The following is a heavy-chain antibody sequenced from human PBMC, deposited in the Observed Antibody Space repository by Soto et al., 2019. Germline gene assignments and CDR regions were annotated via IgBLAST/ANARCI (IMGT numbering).Heavy chain of an antibody. D-gene: IGHD3-22*01. CDR3: ASFDYYDSSGYDYYYYGMDV. Sequence: RGESLKISCKGSGYSFTSYWISWVRQMPGKGLEWMGRIDPSDSYTNYSPSFQGHVTISADKSISTAYLQWSSLKASDTAMYYCASFDYYDSSGYDYYYYGMDVWGQGTTVTVSS. V-gene: IGHV5-10-1*01. CDR1: GYSFTSYW. CDR2: IDPSDSYT. J-gene: IGHJ6*02.